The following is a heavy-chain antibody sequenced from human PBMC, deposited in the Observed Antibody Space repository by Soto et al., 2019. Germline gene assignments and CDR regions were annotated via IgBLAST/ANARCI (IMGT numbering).Heavy chain of an antibody. Sequence: QLHLVQSGAVVKKPGASVTVSCSASGYPVTAYYMHWVRQAPGRGLEWMGGINPATGAAKYTQTSRGRVTRTRDRSTSTVSRDLGARPPGATAAFYLAGGGGVGVAGSAAFDMWGQGTLVTVSS. D-gene: IGHD3-3*01. V-gene: IGHV1-2*02. J-gene: IGHJ3*02. CDR1: GYPVTAYY. CDR3: AGGGGVGVAGSAAFDM. CDR2: INPATGAA.